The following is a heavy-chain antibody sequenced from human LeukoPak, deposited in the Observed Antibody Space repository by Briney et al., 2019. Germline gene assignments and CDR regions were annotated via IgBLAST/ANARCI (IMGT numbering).Heavy chain of an antibody. D-gene: IGHD6-19*01. CDR1: GDSVSSESYY. J-gene: IGHJ5*02. CDR2: INTSGST. V-gene: IGHV4-61*02. CDR3: AKGAGPPWFDP. Sequence: SQTLSLTCTVSGDSVSSESYYWSWIRQPAGKGLEWIGRINTSGSTNYSPSLKSRVTTSLDTSKNQFSLKLSSVTAADTAVYYCAKGAGPPWFDPWGQGTVVTVSS.